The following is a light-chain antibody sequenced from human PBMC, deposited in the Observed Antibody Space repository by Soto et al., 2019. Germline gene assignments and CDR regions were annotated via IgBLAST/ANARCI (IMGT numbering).Light chain of an antibody. CDR3: QQRSSWPKVT. CDR1: QSVNSH. V-gene: IGKV3-11*01. J-gene: IGKJ5*01. Sequence: EIVLTQSPATLSLSPGERVTLSCRTSQSVNSHLAWYQQKPGQAPRLLIYDASNRASGIPARFSGSGSGTDSPLTISSLEPEDFAVYYCQQRSSWPKVTFGQGTRLEIK. CDR2: DAS.